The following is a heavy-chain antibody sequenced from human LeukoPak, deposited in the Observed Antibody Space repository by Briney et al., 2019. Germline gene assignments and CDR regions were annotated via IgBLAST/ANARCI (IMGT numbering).Heavy chain of an antibody. CDR2: IDPGDSDT. CDR3: ARHNVPNYYDSTSDF. D-gene: IGHD3-22*01. CDR1: GYNFTYYL. J-gene: IGHJ4*02. V-gene: IGHV5-51*01. Sequence: GESLKTSCKGAGYNFTYYLVGWVRPMPGKGLGWLGIIDPGDSDTRYSPSFVSQITISADKSISTAYLQWNSLEASDSAMYYCARHNVPNYYDSTSDFWGQGTRVTVSS.